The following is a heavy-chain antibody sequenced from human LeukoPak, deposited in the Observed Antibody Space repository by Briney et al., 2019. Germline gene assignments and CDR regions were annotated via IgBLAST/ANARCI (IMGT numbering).Heavy chain of an antibody. Sequence: PGGSLGLSCAASGFTFSSYGMHWVRQAPGKGLEWVAVIWYDGSNKYYADSVKGRFTISRDNSKDTLYLQMNSLRAEDTAVYYCARTNDYGGNSVDYWGQGTLVTVSS. D-gene: IGHD4-23*01. J-gene: IGHJ4*02. CDR2: IWYDGSNK. V-gene: IGHV3-33*01. CDR3: ARTNDYGGNSVDY. CDR1: GFTFSSYG.